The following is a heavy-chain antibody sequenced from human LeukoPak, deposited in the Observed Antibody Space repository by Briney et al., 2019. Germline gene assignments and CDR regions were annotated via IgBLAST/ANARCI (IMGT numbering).Heavy chain of an antibody. Sequence: GGSLRLSCAASGFTLSDYYMSWIRQAPGKGLEWVSSIRSSGSTIYYADSVKGRFTISRDNAKNSLYLQMNSLRAEDTAVYYCARDGSKYCSSTSCYSGYYYYPLDVWGQGATVTVSS. J-gene: IGHJ6*02. CDR2: IRSSGSTI. V-gene: IGHV3-11*01. CDR3: ARDGSKYCSSTSCYSGYYYYPLDV. D-gene: IGHD2-2*01. CDR1: GFTLSDYY.